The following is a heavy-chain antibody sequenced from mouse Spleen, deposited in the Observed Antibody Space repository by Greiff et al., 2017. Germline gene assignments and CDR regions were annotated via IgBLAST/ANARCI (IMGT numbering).Heavy chain of an antibody. CDR2: INPSSGYT. Sequence: VKLMESGAELARPGASVKMSCKASGYTFTSYTMHWVKQRPGQGLEWIGYINPSSGYTKYNQKFKDKATLTADKSSSTAYMQLSSLTSEDSAVYYCARSDMIYWGQGTTLTVSS. V-gene: IGHV1-4*01. CDR3: ARSDMIY. J-gene: IGHJ2*01. CDR1: GYTFTSYT. D-gene: IGHD2-3*01.